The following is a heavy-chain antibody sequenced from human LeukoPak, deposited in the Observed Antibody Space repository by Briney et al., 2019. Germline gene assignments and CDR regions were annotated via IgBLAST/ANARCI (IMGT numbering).Heavy chain of an antibody. J-gene: IGHJ3*02. CDR2: IYHSGST. V-gene: IGHV4-38-2*01. CDR3: ARQGSGYYYSAFDI. Sequence: KPSETLSLTCAVSGYSISSGYYWGWIRQPPGKGLEWIGSIYHSGSTYYNPSLESRVTISVDTSKNQFSLKLSSVTAADTAVYYCARQGSGYYYSAFDIWGQGTMVTVSS. CDR1: GYSISSGYY. D-gene: IGHD3-22*01.